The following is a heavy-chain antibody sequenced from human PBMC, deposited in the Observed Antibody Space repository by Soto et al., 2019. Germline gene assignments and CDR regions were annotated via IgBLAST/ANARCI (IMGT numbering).Heavy chain of an antibody. J-gene: IGHJ6*02. CDR1: GYTFTGYY. CDR3: ARGQLYYYYGMDV. D-gene: IGHD1-1*01. V-gene: IGHV1-2*04. CDR2: INPNSGGT. Sequence: ASVKVSCKASGYTFTGYYMHWVRQAPGQGLEWMGWINPNSGGTNYAQKFQGWVTMTRDTSISTAYMELSRLRSDDTAVYYCARGQLYYYYGMDVWGQGTTVTAP.